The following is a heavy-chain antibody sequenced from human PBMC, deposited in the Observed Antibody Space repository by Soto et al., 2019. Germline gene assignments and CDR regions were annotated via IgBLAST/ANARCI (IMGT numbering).Heavy chain of an antibody. V-gene: IGHV1-18*01. J-gene: IGHJ6*02. CDR2: ISAYNGKT. CDR1: GYTFTSYG. CDR3: ARGGAVNYYHGMDV. Sequence: QVQLVQSGGEVKKPGASVKLSCTASGYTFTSYGISWVRQAPGQGLEWMGWISAYNGKTNYAQNVQGRVTMTTDTSTRTAYMDLRSLRSEDTAVYYCARGGAVNYYHGMDVWGQGTTVTVSS. D-gene: IGHD5-12*01.